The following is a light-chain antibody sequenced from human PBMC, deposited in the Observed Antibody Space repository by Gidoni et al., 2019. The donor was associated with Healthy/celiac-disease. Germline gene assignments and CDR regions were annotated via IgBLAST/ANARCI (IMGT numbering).Light chain of an antibody. Sequence: EIVMTQSPATLSVSPGERATLSCRAIQSVSSNLSCYQQKPGQAPRLLIYGASTMATGIPARFSGSGSGTDFTLTISSLQSEDFAVYYCQQYNNWPPWAFGQGTKVEIK. CDR2: GAS. J-gene: IGKJ1*01. CDR1: QSVSSN. V-gene: IGKV3-15*01. CDR3: QQYNNWPPWA.